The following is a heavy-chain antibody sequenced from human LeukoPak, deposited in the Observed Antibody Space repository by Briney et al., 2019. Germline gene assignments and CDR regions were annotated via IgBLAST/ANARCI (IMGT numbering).Heavy chain of an antibody. Sequence: GGSLRLSCGASGFTFSYHWMHWVRQVPGKGLLWVSRIDGGGSSTSYADSVKGRFSISGDNAKSTLYLQMSSLRAEDTAVYYCARGPGSSGGAYVGDYWGPGTLVTVSS. CDR1: GFTFSYHW. CDR3: ARGPGSSGGAYVGDY. D-gene: IGHD3-22*01. J-gene: IGHJ4*01. V-gene: IGHV3-74*01. CDR2: IDGGGSST.